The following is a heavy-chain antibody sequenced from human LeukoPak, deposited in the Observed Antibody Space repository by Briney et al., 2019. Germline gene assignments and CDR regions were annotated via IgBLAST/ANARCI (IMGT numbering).Heavy chain of an antibody. D-gene: IGHD3-22*01. J-gene: IGHJ5*02. Sequence: PSQTLSLTCTVSGGSISSGNYYWSWIRQPAGKGLEYIGRIYTTGGTSGSTYYNPSLKSRVTISVDTSKNQFSLKLTSVTAADTAVYYCAWGDSSGYPFDPWGQETLVTVSS. CDR2: IYTTGGTSGST. CDR3: AWGDSSGYPFDP. CDR1: GGSISSGNYY. V-gene: IGHV4-61*02.